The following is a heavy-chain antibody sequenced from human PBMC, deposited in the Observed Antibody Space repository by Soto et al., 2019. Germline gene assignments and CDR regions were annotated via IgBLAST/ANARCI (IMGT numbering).Heavy chain of an antibody. CDR2: ISPFNGNT. V-gene: IGHV1-18*01. CDR3: ARDRSKKDYYGMDV. J-gene: IGHJ6*02. Sequence: ASVKVSCKSSGYPFTHYGITWVRQAPGQGLEWMGWISPFNGNTNYGQKFQGWVTMTRDTSISTAYMELSRLRSDDTAVYYCARDRSKKDYYGMDVWGQGTTVTVSS. CDR1: GYPFTHYG.